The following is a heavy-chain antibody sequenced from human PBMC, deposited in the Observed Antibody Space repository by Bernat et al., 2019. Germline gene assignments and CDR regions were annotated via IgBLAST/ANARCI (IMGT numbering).Heavy chain of an antibody. CDR1: GFTFSNAW. J-gene: IGHJ4*02. Sequence: EVQLVESGGGLVKPGGSLRLSCAASGFTFSNAWISWVRQAPGKGLEWVGRIKSKTDGGTIDYAAPVEGRFTISRDDSKNTLYLQMNSLRAEDTAVYYCAKDYYGSGSYPPRDGYFDYWGQGTLVTVSS. CDR3: AKDYYGSGSYPPRDGYFDY. D-gene: IGHD3-10*01. CDR2: IKSKTDGGTI. V-gene: IGHV3-15*01.